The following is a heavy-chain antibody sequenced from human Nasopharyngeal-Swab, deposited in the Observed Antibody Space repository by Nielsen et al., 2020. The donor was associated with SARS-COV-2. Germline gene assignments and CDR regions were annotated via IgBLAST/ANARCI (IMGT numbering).Heavy chain of an antibody. CDR1: GGSISSSSYY. CDR3: ARLSLYSSGSVDY. J-gene: IGHJ4*02. V-gene: IGHV4-39*01. Sequence: SETLSLTCTVSGGSISSSSYYWGWNRQPPGKGLEWIGSIYYIGSTYYNPSLKSRVTISVDTSKNQFSLKLSSVTAADTAVYYCARLSLYSSGSVDYWGQGTLVTVSS. D-gene: IGHD6-19*01. CDR2: IYYIGST.